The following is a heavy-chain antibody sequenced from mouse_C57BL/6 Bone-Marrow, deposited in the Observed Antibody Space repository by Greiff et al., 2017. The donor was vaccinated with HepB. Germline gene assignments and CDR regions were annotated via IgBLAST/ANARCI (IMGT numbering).Heavy chain of an antibody. CDR1: GYTFTSYW. V-gene: IGHV1-52*01. J-gene: IGHJ2*01. CDR3: AIWGHYYGSSLYFDY. CDR2: IDPSDSET. D-gene: IGHD1-1*01. Sequence: QVQLQQPGAELVRPGSSVKLSCKASGYTFTSYWMHWVKQRPIQGLEWIGNIDPSDSETHYNQKFKDKATLTVDKSSSTAYMQLSSLTSEDSAVYYCAIWGHYYGSSLYFDYWGQGTTLTVSS.